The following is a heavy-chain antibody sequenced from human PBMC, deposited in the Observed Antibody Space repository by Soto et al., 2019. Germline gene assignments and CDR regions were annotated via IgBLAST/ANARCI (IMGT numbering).Heavy chain of an antibody. D-gene: IGHD3-3*01. CDR3: AKDKDWSGVYGMDV. J-gene: IGHJ6*01. CDR2: INGGSTP. Sequence: PRGSLRLSCASSVFTFNIYAMNWVRQAPGKGLEWVTTINGGSTPYYADSVKGRFTISRDNSKNTLYLQMNSLRAEDTAVYYCAKDKDWSGVYGMDVWGHGTTVTVSS. CDR1: VFTFNIYA. V-gene: IGHV3-23*01.